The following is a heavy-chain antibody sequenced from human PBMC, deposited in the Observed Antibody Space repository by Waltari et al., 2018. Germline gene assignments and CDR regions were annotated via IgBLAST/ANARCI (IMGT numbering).Heavy chain of an antibody. D-gene: IGHD3-10*01. V-gene: IGHV3-23*01. CDR2: ISDGGDHR. CDR1: EFTFSNYA. Sequence: EVQLLESGGGLVQPGGSLILSCAASEFTFSNYAMSWVRQAPGKGLGWVSSISDGGDHRYYADSVKGRFTISRDNSKNTLSLQMNVLRAEDTAIYYCAKNHLVRGIIYDFDYWGQGTLVSVSS. J-gene: IGHJ4*02. CDR3: AKNHLVRGIIYDFDY.